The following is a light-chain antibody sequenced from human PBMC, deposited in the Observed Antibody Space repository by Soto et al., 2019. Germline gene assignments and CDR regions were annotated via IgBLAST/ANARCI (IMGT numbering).Light chain of an antibody. V-gene: IGLV2-14*01. CDR3: SSYTSSNTHV. CDR2: DVS. J-gene: IGLJ1*01. Sequence: QSVLTQPASVSGSPGQSITLSCTGTSSDVGGYNYVSWYQQHPGKAPKLMIYDVSNRPSGVSNRFSGSKSDNTASLTISGLQAEDEDDYYCSSYTSSNTHVFGTGTKVTVL. CDR1: SSDVGGYNY.